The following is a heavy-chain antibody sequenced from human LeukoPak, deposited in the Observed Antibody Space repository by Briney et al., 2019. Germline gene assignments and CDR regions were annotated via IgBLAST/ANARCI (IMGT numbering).Heavy chain of an antibody. J-gene: IGHJ4*02. V-gene: IGHV4-39*01. CDR1: GGSISSSRYY. D-gene: IGHD3-22*01. CDR2: VFYSGSA. CDR3: ARTYDSSGYYSIYYFDY. Sequence: SETLSLTCTVSGGSISSSRYYWGWIRQPPGKGLEWIGSVFYSGSAYYNPSLKSRVIISAGTSKNQFSLKLSSVTAADTAVYYCARTYDSSGYYSIYYFDYWGQGTLVTVSS.